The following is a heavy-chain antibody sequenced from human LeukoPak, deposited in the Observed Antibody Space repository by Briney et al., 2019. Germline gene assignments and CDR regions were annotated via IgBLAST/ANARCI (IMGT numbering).Heavy chain of an antibody. J-gene: IGHJ3*02. CDR3: ARGDSSSWTDAFDI. V-gene: IGHV3-23*01. D-gene: IGHD6-13*01. CDR1: GFTFNNHA. CDR2: ISGDGISP. Sequence: PGGSLRLSCAASGFTFNNHALTWVRQTPGKGLECVSAISGDGISPYYADSVRGRFTLSRDNSKNTLYLQMNSLRAEDTAVYYCARGDSSSWTDAFDIWGQGTMVTVSS.